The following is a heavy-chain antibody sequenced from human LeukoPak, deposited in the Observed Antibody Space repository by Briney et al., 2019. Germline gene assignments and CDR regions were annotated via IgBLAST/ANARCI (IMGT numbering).Heavy chain of an antibody. D-gene: IGHD3-10*01. CDR2: ISGSGGST. CDR3: AKALSMVRGVPDV. CDR1: GFTFSSYG. Sequence: GGSLRLSCAASGFTFSSYGMSWVRQAPGKGLEWVSAISGSGGSTYYADSVKGRFTISRDNSKNTLYLQMNSLRAEDTAVYYCAKALSMVRGVPDVWGKGTTVTVSS. V-gene: IGHV3-23*01. J-gene: IGHJ6*04.